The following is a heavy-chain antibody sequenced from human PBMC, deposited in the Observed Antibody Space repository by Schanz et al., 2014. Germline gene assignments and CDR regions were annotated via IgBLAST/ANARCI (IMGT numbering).Heavy chain of an antibody. V-gene: IGHV3-23*01. CDR1: GFTFSSYA. Sequence: EVQLLESGGGLVQPGGSLRLSCAASGFTFSSYAMSWVRQAPGKGLEWVSSISGSGGSKYYADSVKGRFTISRDNSENTLYLHMNSLRAEDTAVYYCAKQIHYDILTAPKLWGQGTLVTVSS. J-gene: IGHJ4*02. D-gene: IGHD3-9*01. CDR2: ISGSGGSK. CDR3: AKQIHYDILTAPKL.